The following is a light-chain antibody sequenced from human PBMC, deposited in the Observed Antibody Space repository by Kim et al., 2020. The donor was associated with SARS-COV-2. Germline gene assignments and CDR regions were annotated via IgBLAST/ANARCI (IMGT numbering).Light chain of an antibody. CDR2: TTI. CDR1: HS. V-gene: IGLV8-61*01. CDR3: VLYMGGGISV. Sequence: HSPSWYQQTPGQAPRTLIYTTITRASGVADRFSGSILGDKAALTISGAQAGDESDYYCVLYMGGGISVFGGGTKVTLL. J-gene: IGLJ3*02.